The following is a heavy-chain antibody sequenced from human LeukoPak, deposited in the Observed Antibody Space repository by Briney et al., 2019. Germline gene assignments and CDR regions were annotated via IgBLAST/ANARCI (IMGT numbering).Heavy chain of an antibody. CDR3: ARKRSTHYFDY. V-gene: IGHV1-2*02. D-gene: IGHD3-10*01. Sequence: ASVKVSCKASGYSFTTHDINWVRQSTGQGLEWMGWINPNSGGTNYAQKFQGRVTMTRDTSISTAYMELSRLRSDDTAVYYCARKRSTHYFDYWGQGTLVTVSS. J-gene: IGHJ4*02. CDR2: INPNSGGT. CDR1: GYSFTTHD.